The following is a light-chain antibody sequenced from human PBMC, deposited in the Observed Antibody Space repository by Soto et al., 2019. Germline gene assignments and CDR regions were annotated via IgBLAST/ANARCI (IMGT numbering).Light chain of an antibody. J-gene: IGLJ2*01. CDR3: SSYTSSSTLDVV. CDR1: SSDVGGYNY. V-gene: IGLV2-14*01. Sequence: QSALTQPASVSGSPGQSITISCTGTSSDVGGYNYVSWYQQHPGKAPKLIIYDVSNRPSGVSNRFSGSKSGNTASQTISGLQAEDEADYYCSSYTSSSTLDVVFGGGTKLTVL. CDR2: DVS.